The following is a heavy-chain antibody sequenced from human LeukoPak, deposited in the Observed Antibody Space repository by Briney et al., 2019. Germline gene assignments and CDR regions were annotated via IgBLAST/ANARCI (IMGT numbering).Heavy chain of an antibody. V-gene: IGHV1-69*13. CDR1: GGTFSSYA. CDR3: ARGLEDYYDSSGSDY. D-gene: IGHD3-22*01. J-gene: IGHJ4*02. Sequence: SVKVSCKASGGTFSSYAISWVRQAPGQGLEWMGGIIPIFGTANYAQKFQGRVTITADESTSTAYMELSSLRSEDTAVYYCARGLEDYYDSSGSDYWGQGTLVTVSS. CDR2: IIPIFGTA.